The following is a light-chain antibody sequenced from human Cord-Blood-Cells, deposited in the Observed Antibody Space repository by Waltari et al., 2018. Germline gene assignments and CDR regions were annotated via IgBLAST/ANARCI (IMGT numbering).Light chain of an antibody. CDR1: QDISNY. J-gene: IGKJ2*03. CDR3: QQYDNLPYC. CDR2: DAS. V-gene: IGKV1-33*01. Sequence: DIQMTQSPSSLSASVGDRVTITCQASQDISNYLNWYQQKPGKAPKLLIYDASNLETGVPSRFSGSGSVTDFTFTISSLQPEDIATYYCQQYDNLPYCFGQGTKLEIK.